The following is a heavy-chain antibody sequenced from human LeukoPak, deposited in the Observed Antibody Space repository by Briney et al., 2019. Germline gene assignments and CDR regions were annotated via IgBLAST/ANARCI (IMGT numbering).Heavy chain of an antibody. Sequence: GGSLRLSCAASGFTFNSFAMNWVGQAPGKGLEWVSSISGSDGSSHYADFVKGRFTISRDNSKNTLHLQMNSLRAEDTAVYYCAKSLGVGGYTRYKGFDQWGQGTLVTVSS. CDR3: AKSLGVGGYTRYKGFDQ. J-gene: IGHJ4*02. V-gene: IGHV3-23*01. D-gene: IGHD3-16*02. CDR2: ISGSDGSS. CDR1: GFTFNSFA.